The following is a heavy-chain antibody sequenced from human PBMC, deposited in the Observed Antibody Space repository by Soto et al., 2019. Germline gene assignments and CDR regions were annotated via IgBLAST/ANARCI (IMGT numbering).Heavy chain of an antibody. CDR3: AIDHRLVVPAAQSYYYYYGMDV. J-gene: IGHJ6*02. CDR2: INAGNGNT. Sequence: ASVKVSCKASGYTFSDYAVHWVRQAPGQGLEWMGWINAGNGNTKYSQRFQGRVTITMDTSTNTAHMELSILRSEDTAVYYCAIDHRLVVPAAQSYYYYYGMDVWGQGTTVTVSS. D-gene: IGHD2-2*01. CDR1: GYTFSDYA. V-gene: IGHV1-3*01.